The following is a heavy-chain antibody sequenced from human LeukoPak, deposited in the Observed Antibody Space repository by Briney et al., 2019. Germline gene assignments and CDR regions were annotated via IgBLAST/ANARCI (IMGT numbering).Heavy chain of an antibody. Sequence: ASETLSLTCTVSGGSISSYYWSWIRQPPGKGLEWIGYIYYSGSTNYNPSLKSRVTISVDTSKNQFSLKLSSVTAADTAVYYCAGQGRSDAFDIWGQGTMVTVSS. CDR1: GGSISSYY. J-gene: IGHJ3*02. V-gene: IGHV4-59*01. CDR2: IYYSGST. CDR3: AGQGRSDAFDI.